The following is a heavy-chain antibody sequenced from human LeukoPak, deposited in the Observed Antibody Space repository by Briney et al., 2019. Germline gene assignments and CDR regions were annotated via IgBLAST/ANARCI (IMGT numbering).Heavy chain of an antibody. V-gene: IGHV4-34*01. CDR2: INHSGST. CDR3: ARGRVGFYYYMDV. CDR1: GGSFSGYY. J-gene: IGHJ6*03. D-gene: IGHD2-15*01. Sequence: SETLSLTCAVYGGSFSGYYWSWIRQPPGKGLEWIGEINHSGSTNYNPSLKSRITISVDTSKNQFSLKLSSVTAADTAVYYCARGRVGFYYYMDVWGKGTTVTVSS.